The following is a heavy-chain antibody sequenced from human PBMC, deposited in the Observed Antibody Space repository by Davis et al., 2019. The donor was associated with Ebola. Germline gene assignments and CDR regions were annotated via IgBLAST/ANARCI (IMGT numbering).Heavy chain of an antibody. D-gene: IGHD2-2*01. V-gene: IGHV1-18*01. CDR3: ARVRFSCSSTSCYYNWFDP. CDR1: GYTFTSYD. Sequence: ASVKVSCKASGYTFTSYDINWVRQATGQGLEWMGWISAYNGNTNYAQKLQGRVTMTTDTSTSTAYMELRSLRSDDTAVYYCARVRFSCSSTSCYYNWFDPWGQGTLVTVSS. J-gene: IGHJ5*02. CDR2: ISAYNGNT.